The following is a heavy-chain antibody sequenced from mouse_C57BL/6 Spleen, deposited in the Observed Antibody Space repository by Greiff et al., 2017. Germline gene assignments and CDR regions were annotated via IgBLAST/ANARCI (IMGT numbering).Heavy chain of an antibody. V-gene: IGHV1-52*01. CDR1: GYTFTSYW. Sequence: QVQLQQPGAELVRPGSSVKLSCKASGYTFTSYWMHWVKQRPIQGLEWIGNIDPSDSETHYNQKFKDKATFTVDKSSSTAYMQISSLTSEDSAVYYCARGRDDYAWFAYWGQGTLVTVSA. J-gene: IGHJ3*01. CDR3: ARGRDDYAWFAY. CDR2: IDPSDSET. D-gene: IGHD2-4*01.